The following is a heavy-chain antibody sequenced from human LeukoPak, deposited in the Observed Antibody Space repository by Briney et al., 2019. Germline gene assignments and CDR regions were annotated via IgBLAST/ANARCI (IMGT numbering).Heavy chain of an antibody. Sequence: ASVTVSCTVSGYTLTELSMHWVRQAPGKGLEWMGGSDPEDGETIYAQKFQGRVTMTEDTSTDTAYMELSSLRSEDTAVYYCATDPGSGWYNGRGYWGQGTLVTVSS. CDR1: GYTLTELS. CDR2: SDPEDGET. V-gene: IGHV1-24*01. D-gene: IGHD6-19*01. CDR3: ATDPGSGWYNGRGY. J-gene: IGHJ4*02.